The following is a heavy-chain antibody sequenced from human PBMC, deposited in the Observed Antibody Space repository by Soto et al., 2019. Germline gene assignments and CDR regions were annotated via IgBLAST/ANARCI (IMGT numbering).Heavy chain of an antibody. CDR1: GFTFSSYA. CDR3: AKDYGLSVVWLRLPRHDVFDI. Sequence: HPGGSLRLSCAASGFTFSSYAMSWVRQAPGKGLEWVSAISGSGGSTYYADSVKGRFTISRDNSKNTLYLQMNSLRAEDTAVYYCAKDYGLSVVWLRLPRHDVFDICAQGTLVPVSS. CDR2: ISGSGGST. J-gene: IGHJ3*02. V-gene: IGHV3-23*01. D-gene: IGHD5-12*01.